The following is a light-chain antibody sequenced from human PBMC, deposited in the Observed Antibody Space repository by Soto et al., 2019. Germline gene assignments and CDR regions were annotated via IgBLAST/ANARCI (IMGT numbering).Light chain of an antibody. CDR3: QQYDNLPYT. J-gene: IGKJ2*01. Sequence: DIQMTQSPSSLSASVGDRVTITCQASQDISNYLNWYQQKPGKAPKLLIYDASNLETGVPSRFSRSGSGTDFTFTISSLQPEDIARYYCQQYDNLPYTFGQGTNLEIK. V-gene: IGKV1-33*01. CDR2: DAS. CDR1: QDISNY.